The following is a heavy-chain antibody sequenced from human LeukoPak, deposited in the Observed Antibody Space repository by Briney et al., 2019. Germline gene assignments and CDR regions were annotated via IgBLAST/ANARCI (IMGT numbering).Heavy chain of an antibody. Sequence: SETLSLTCTVSGGSISSYYWSWIRQPPGKGLEWIGYIYYSWSTNYNPSLKSRVTISVDTSKNQFSLKLSSVTAADTAVYYCARSGAYCGGDCYSLYDYWGQGTLVTVSS. CDR1: GGSISSYY. D-gene: IGHD2-21*02. J-gene: IGHJ4*02. CDR3: ARSGAYCGGDCYSLYDY. CDR2: IYYSWST. V-gene: IGHV4-59*01.